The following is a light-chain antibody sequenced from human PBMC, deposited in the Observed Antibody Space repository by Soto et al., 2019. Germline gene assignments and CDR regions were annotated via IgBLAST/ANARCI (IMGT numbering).Light chain of an antibody. CDR2: AAS. V-gene: IGKV1-6*01. J-gene: IGKJ2*01. CDR1: QGIRND. Sequence: AIQMTQSPSSLSASVGDRVTITCRASQGIRNDLGWFQQKPGKAPRLLIYAASTLQSGVPSRFSGSGSGTDFTLTISSLQPEDFATYYCLQDFHYPYTFGQGTKLEIK. CDR3: LQDFHYPYT.